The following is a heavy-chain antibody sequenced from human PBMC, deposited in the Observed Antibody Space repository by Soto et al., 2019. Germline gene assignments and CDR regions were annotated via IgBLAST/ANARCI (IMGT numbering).Heavy chain of an antibody. CDR1: GXSISSGDYY. Sequence: LSLTCTVSGXSISSGDYYWSWIRQPPGKGLEWIGYIYYSGSTYYNPSLKSRVTISVDTSKNQFSLKLSSVTAADTAVYYCARAQLVGYYFDYWGQGTLVTVSS. J-gene: IGHJ4*02. V-gene: IGHV4-30-4*01. CDR2: IYYSGST. CDR3: ARAQLVGYYFDY. D-gene: IGHD1-26*01.